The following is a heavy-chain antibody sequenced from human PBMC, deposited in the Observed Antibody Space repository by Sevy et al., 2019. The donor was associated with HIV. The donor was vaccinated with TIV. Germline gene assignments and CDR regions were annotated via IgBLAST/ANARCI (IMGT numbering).Heavy chain of an antibody. CDR1: GGSISSGAYS. V-gene: IGHV4-30-2*01. CDR3: ARDGGTVTTPGYFDY. CDR2: IFHTGNT. Sequence: SETLSLTCTVAGGSISSGAYSWNWIRQPPGKGLEWIGYIFHTGNTYYNPSLKSRVTISVDRSRNHFSLKMTSVTAADTALYYCARDGGTVTTPGYFDYWGQGTLVTVSS. D-gene: IGHD4-17*01. J-gene: IGHJ4*02.